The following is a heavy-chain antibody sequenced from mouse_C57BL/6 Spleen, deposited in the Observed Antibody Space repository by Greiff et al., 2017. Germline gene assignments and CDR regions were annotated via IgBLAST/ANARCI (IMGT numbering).Heavy chain of an antibody. CDR3: ARSITTVPDY. CDR1: GYTFTSYW. V-gene: IGHV1-69*01. CDR2: IDPSDSYT. Sequence: QVQLQQPGAELVMPGASVKLSCKASGYTFTSYWMHWVKQRPGQGLEWIGEIDPSDSYTNYNQKFKGKSTLTVDKSFSTAYMQLSSLTSEDSAVYYCARSITTVPDYWGQGTTLTVSS. J-gene: IGHJ2*01. D-gene: IGHD1-1*01.